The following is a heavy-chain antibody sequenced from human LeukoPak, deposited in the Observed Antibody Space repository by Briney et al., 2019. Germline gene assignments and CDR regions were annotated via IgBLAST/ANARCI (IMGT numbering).Heavy chain of an antibody. D-gene: IGHD6-6*01. V-gene: IGHV3-53*01. Sequence: PGGSLRLSCAASGFTVSSNYMSWVRQAPGKGLEWVSVIYSGGSTYYADSVKGRFTISRDNSKNTLYLQMNSLRAEDTAVYYFAKDLEYSSSHRDYWGQGTLVTVSS. CDR1: GFTVSSNY. CDR3: AKDLEYSSSHRDY. CDR2: IYSGGST. J-gene: IGHJ4*02.